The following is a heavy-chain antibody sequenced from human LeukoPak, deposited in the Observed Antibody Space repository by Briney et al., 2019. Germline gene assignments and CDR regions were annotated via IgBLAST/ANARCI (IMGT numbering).Heavy chain of an antibody. Sequence: SETLSLTCAVYGGSFSGYYWSWIRQPPGKGLEWIGEINHSGSTNYNPSLKSRVTISVDTSKNQFSLNLSSVTAADTAVYYCARHVWLQPFDYWGQGTLVTVSS. CDR1: GGSFSGYY. D-gene: IGHD3-9*01. CDR3: ARHVWLQPFDY. J-gene: IGHJ4*02. CDR2: INHSGST. V-gene: IGHV4-34*01.